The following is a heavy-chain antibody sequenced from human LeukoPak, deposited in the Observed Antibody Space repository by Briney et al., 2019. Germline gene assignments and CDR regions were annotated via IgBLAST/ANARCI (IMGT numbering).Heavy chain of an antibody. CDR2: ISYDGSNK. CDR3: ARDGYYYDSSGNFDY. CDR1: GFTLSSYA. V-gene: IGHV3-30-3*01. D-gene: IGHD3-22*01. J-gene: IGHJ4*02. Sequence: GGSLRLSCAASGFTLSSYAMHWVRQAPGKGLEWVAVISYDGSNKYYADSVKGRFTISRDNSKNTLYLQMNSLRAEDTAVYYCARDGYYYDSSGNFDYWGQGTLVTVSS.